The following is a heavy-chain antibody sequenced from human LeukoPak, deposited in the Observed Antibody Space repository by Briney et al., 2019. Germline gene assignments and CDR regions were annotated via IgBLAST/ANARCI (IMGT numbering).Heavy chain of an antibody. Sequence: ASVKVSCKASGYTFTSYAMHWVRQAPGQRLEWMGWINAGNGNTKYSQKFQGRVTITRDTSASTAYMELSSLRSEDTAVYYCARAAGFYGDSTGDYWGQGTLVTVSS. CDR1: GYTFTSYA. J-gene: IGHJ4*02. V-gene: IGHV1-3*01. D-gene: IGHD4-17*01. CDR2: INAGNGNT. CDR3: ARAAGFYGDSTGDY.